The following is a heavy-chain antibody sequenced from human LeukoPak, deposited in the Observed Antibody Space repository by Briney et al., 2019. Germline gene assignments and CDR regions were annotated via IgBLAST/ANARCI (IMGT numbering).Heavy chain of an antibody. CDR1: GFTFSDYY. D-gene: IGHD4-17*01. CDR2: ISSSGSTI. CDR3: ARDDYGYYAWWYFDL. J-gene: IGHJ2*01. Sequence: GGSLRLSCAASGFTFSDYYMSWIRQAPGKGLEWVSYISSSGSTIYYADSVKGRFTISRDNAKNSLYLQMNSLRAEDTAVYYCARDDYGYYAWWYFDLWGRGTLVTVSS. V-gene: IGHV3-11*01.